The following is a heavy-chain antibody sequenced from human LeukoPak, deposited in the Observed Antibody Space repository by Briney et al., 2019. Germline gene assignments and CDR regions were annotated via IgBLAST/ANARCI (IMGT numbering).Heavy chain of an antibody. V-gene: IGHV3-7*01. CDR3: ASYLYWWSDLGF. CDR1: GFTVGDYW. D-gene: IGHD2-8*02. J-gene: IGHJ4*02. Sequence: PGGSLRLSFAAAGFTVGDYWMSLVGPVPWHWLDLLANIKTDGSEKYYVDSVKGRFTISRDNANNSLYLQMNSLRVEDTAVYFCASYLYWWSDLGFWGQGTLVTVSS. CDR2: IKTDGSEK.